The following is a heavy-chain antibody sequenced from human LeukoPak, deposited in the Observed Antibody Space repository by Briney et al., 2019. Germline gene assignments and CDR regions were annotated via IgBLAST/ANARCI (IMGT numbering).Heavy chain of an antibody. D-gene: IGHD5-18*01. CDR2: MSYDGSNK. J-gene: IGHJ4*02. CDR3: AKNSRGYSYGYLDY. CDR1: GFSFTDYG. Sequence: GGSLRLSCAASGFSFTDYGMHWVRQAPGKGLEWVAIMSYDGSNKYYADSVKGRFTISRYNSKNTLYLQMNSLRAEDTAVYYCAKNSRGYSYGYLDYWGQGTLVTVSS. V-gene: IGHV3-30*18.